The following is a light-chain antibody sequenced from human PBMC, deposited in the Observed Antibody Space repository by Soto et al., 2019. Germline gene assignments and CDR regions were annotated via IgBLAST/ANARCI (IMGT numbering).Light chain of an antibody. CDR3: QQYNSYRT. Sequence: DIQMTQSPSSLSASVGDRVTITCRASQDINNYLAWFQQKPGKVPKLLIYATFTLQSGVPSRFSGSGSGTEFTLTISSLQPDDFATYYCQQYNSYRTFGQGTKVDI. V-gene: IGKV1-27*01. J-gene: IGKJ1*01. CDR2: ATF. CDR1: QDINNY.